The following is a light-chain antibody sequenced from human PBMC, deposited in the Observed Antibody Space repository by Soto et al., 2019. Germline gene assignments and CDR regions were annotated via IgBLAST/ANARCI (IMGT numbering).Light chain of an antibody. CDR1: SSNIGAGFD. CDR2: SNT. V-gene: IGLV1-40*01. Sequence: QPVLTQPPSVSGAPGQRITISCNGSSSNIGAGFDVHWYQQLPGTAPRLLSYSNTNRPSGVPDRISASKSGTSSSLAITWLQAEYEADYYCHSYDSSPVFGTGTKLTVL. J-gene: IGLJ1*01. CDR3: HSYDSSPV.